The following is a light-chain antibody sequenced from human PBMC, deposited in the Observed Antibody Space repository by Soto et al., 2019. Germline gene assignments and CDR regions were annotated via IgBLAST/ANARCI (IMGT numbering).Light chain of an antibody. CDR3: QQYGTSPLT. CDR2: AAS. Sequence: EIVLTQSPGTLSVSPGERATLSCRASQTIRGDFLAWYQQRPGQSPRLLISAASNRATGIPDRLSASGSGTDFTLTIRRVETEDFAVYYCQQYGTSPLTFGGGNKVDI. J-gene: IGKJ4*01. V-gene: IGKV3-20*01. CDR1: QTIRGDF.